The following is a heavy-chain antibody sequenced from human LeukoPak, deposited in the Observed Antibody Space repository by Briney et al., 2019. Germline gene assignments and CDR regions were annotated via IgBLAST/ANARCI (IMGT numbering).Heavy chain of an antibody. CDR2: INPNSGGT. CDR1: GYTFTGYY. Sequence: ASVKVSCKASGYTFTGYYMHWVRQAPGQGLEWMGWINPNSGGTNYAQKFQGRVTMTRDTSISTAYMELSRLRSDDTAVYYCAREASTKDYYMDVWGKGTTVTVSS. V-gene: IGHV1-2*02. CDR3: AREASTKDYYMDV. J-gene: IGHJ6*03.